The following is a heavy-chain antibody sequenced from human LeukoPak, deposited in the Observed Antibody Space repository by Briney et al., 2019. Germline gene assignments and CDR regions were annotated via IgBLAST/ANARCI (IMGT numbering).Heavy chain of an antibody. CDR1: GFTVSSNS. J-gene: IGHJ6*03. CDR3: ARKPMQQLAPYYYMDV. Sequence: GGSLRLSCTVSGFTVSSNSMSWVRQAPGKGLEWVSFIYSDNTHYADSVKGRFTISRDNAKNSLYLQMNSLRAEDTAVYYCARKPMQQLAPYYYMDVWGKGTTVTVSS. V-gene: IGHV3-53*01. CDR2: IYSDNT. D-gene: IGHD6-13*01.